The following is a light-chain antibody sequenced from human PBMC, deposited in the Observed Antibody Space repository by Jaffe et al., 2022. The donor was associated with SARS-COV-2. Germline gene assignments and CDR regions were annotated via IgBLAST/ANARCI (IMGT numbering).Light chain of an antibody. V-gene: IGLV1-40*01. CDR3: QSYDSGLSARV. Sequence: QSVLTQPPSVSGAPGQRVTISCTGSSSNVGAGYDVHWYQRLPGTAPKLLIFGNYNRPSGVPDRFSASKSGTSASLAITGLQAEDEAYYYCQSYDSGLSARVFGGGTKLTVL. J-gene: IGLJ3*02. CDR2: GNY. CDR1: SSNVGAGYD.